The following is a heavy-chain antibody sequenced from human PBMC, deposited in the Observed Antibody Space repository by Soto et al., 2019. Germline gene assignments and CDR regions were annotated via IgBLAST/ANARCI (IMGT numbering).Heavy chain of an antibody. CDR2: ISSSSSYI. D-gene: IGHD5-18*01. Sequence: GGSLRLSCAASGFTFSSYSMNWVRQAPGKGLEWVSSISSSSSYIYYADSVKGRFTISRDNAKNSLYLQMNSLRAEDTAVYYCASGYSYGYRYYGMDVWGQGTTVTVSS. CDR3: ASGYSYGYRYYGMDV. V-gene: IGHV3-21*01. CDR1: GFTFSSYS. J-gene: IGHJ6*02.